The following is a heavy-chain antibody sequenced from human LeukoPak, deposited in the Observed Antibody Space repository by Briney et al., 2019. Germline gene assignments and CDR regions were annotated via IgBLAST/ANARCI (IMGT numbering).Heavy chain of an antibody. CDR1: GDSIRSCY. CDR3: ARTLYSGNNGIRGHYYYYYGMDV. CDR2: MYYSGST. D-gene: IGHD1-26*01. V-gene: IGHV4-59*01. Sequence: SETLSLTCTVSGDSIRSCYWSWIRQSPGKGLEWIGYMYYSGSTNYNPSLKSRVTMSVDTSRNQFSLILNSVTAADAAAYYCARTLYSGNNGIRGHYYYYYGMDVWGQGTTVVVSS. J-gene: IGHJ6*02.